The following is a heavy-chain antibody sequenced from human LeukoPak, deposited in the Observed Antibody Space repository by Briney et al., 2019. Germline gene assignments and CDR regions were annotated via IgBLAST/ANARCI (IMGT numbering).Heavy chain of an antibody. CDR2: INPRGTST. D-gene: IGHD4-23*01. CDR3: ARDNSIHERGWWFDP. V-gene: IGHV1-46*01. J-gene: IGHJ5*02. Sequence: ASVKVSCKASGYSFTSHYMHWVRQAPGQGLEWMGLINPRGTSTVYAEKFQGRIIMTRDMSTTTDYMELSSLKSDDTAVYYCARDNSIHERGWWFDPWGQGTLVTVSS. CDR1: GYSFTSHY.